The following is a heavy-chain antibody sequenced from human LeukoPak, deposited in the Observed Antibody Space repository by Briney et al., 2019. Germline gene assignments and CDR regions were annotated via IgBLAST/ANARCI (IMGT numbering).Heavy chain of an antibody. J-gene: IGHJ4*02. CDR2: IIPIFGTA. D-gene: IGHD3-3*02. Sequence: SVEVSCKASGGTFSSYAISWVRQAPGQGLEWMGGIIPIFGTANYAQKFQGRVTITADESTGTAYMELSSLRSEDTAVYYCARGPHFTPYYFDYWGQGTLVTVSS. CDR1: GGTFSSYA. CDR3: ARGPHFTPYYFDY. V-gene: IGHV1-69*01.